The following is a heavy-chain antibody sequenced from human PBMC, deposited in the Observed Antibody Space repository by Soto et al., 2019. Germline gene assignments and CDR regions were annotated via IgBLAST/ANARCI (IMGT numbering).Heavy chain of an antibody. CDR2: INPSDDST. CDR3: ARVGYYDSSFDAFDI. CDR1: GYTFINYY. Sequence: QVQLVQSGAEVKKPGASVKVSCKASGYTFINYYMHWVRQAPGQGLEWMGIINPSDDSTSYAQKFKGRVSMXXDXSRXTVYMELSSLRSEDTAVYYCARVGYYDSSFDAFDIWGQGTMVTVSS. V-gene: IGHV1-46*03. D-gene: IGHD3-22*01. J-gene: IGHJ3*02.